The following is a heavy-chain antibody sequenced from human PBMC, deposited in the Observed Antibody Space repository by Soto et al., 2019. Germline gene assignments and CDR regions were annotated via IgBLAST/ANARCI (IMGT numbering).Heavy chain of an antibody. Sequence: PSETLSLTCTFSTFSINGYYWSLIRQPPGKGLEWIGYIYYSGTTHYNPSLRSRVTISLDTSKNQFSLELSSVTAADTAVYYCARDSSAWFDPWGQGTLVTVSS. CDR2: IYYSGTT. CDR3: ARDSSAWFDP. J-gene: IGHJ5*02. V-gene: IGHV4-59*01. CDR1: TFSINGYY.